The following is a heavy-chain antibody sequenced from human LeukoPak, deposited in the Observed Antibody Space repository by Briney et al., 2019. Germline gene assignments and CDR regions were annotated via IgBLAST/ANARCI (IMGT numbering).Heavy chain of an antibody. CDR3: AKFGGGNSYYFDY. Sequence: GGSLRLSCAASGFTFSSYAMSWVRQAPGKGLEWVSAISGSGGSTYYADSVKGRFTISRDNSKNTLYLQMNSLRAKDTAVYYCAKFGGGNSYYFDYWGQGTLVTVSS. D-gene: IGHD4-23*01. J-gene: IGHJ4*02. CDR2: ISGSGGST. V-gene: IGHV3-23*01. CDR1: GFTFSSYA.